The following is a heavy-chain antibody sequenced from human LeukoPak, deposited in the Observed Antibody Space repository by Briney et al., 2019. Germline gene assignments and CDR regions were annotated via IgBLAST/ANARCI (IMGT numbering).Heavy chain of an antibody. J-gene: IGHJ3*02. Sequence: GGSLRLSCTASGFTFGDYAMSWVRQAPGKGLEWVSAISGSGGSTYYADSVKGRFTISRDNSKNTLYLQMNSLRAEDTAVYYCAKSGSSRLGAFDIWGQGTMVTVSS. V-gene: IGHV3-23*01. D-gene: IGHD2-15*01. CDR3: AKSGSSRLGAFDI. CDR2: ISGSGGST. CDR1: GFTFGDYA.